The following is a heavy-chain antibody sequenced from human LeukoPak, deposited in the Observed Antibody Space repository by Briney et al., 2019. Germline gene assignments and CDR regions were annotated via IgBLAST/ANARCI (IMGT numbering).Heavy chain of an antibody. CDR2: INPNRNST. J-gene: IGHJ5*02. CDR1: GYTFSSYY. Sequence: ASVKVSCKASGYTFSSYYLHWVRQAPGQGLEWMGIINPNRNSTNYAQKFQGRVTMTRDTSTSTVYMELSSLRSDDTAVYYCARDYSNVGWFDRWGQGTLVSVPS. V-gene: IGHV1-46*01. D-gene: IGHD4-11*01. CDR3: ARDYSNVGWFDR.